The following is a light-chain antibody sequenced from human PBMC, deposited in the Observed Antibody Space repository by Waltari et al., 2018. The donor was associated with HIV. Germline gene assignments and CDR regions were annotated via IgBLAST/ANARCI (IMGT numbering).Light chain of an antibody. CDR3: QQYYNIPYT. V-gene: IGKV3-20*01. CDR2: GAS. J-gene: IGKJ2*01. Sequence: EIVLTQSPGTLSLSPGERATLSCRASQSVSSSYLAWYQQTPGQAPRLLISGASSRATGIPDRFSGSGSGTDFTLTISRLEPEDFAVYYCQQYYNIPYTFGQGTKLEIK. CDR1: QSVSSSY.